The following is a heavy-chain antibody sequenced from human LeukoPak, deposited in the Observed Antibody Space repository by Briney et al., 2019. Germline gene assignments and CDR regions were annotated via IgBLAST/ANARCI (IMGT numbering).Heavy chain of an antibody. CDR1: GFTFSSYW. CDR3: AKTGIGDSYEPEGYYYYYGMDV. Sequence: GGSLRLSCAASGFTFSSYWMSWVRQAPGRGREWVANIKKDGREKYIVDSVKGRFTISRDNSKNTLYLQMNSLRAEDTAVYYCAKTGIGDSYEPEGYYYYYGMDVWGQGTTVTVSS. V-gene: IGHV3-7*03. J-gene: IGHJ6*02. D-gene: IGHD2-21*02. CDR2: IKKDGREK.